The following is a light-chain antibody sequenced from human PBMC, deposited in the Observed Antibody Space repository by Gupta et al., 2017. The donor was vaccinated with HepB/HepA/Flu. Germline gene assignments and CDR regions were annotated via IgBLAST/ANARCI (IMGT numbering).Light chain of an antibody. V-gene: IGKV3-11*01. CDR1: QCGSSY. CDR2: EAS. J-gene: IGKJ4*01. CDR3: QPRSKWPLT. Sequence: IVLTQSPATLSLSPGERASLSCRASQCGSSYLAWYQQKKGKDTRLLIYEASNRATGIPGRFSGRGSGTDCTLTNSSLEPEDCTGYYCQPRSKWPLTFGGGTRVEIK.